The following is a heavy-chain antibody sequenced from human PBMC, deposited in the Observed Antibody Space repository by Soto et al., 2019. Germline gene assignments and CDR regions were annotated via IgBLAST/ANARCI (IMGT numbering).Heavy chain of an antibody. V-gene: IGHV4-4*02. D-gene: IGHD1-7*01. Sequence: QVQLQESGPGLVKPSGTLSLTCAVSGGSFTSNNWWTWVRQPPGQGLEWIGEIYRTGSTNYNPSPKSRVTISLDKSENQFSLKVTSLTAADTAVYYCASRDPGTSVDYCGQGTLVTVSS. CDR1: GGSFTSNNW. J-gene: IGHJ4*02. CDR3: ASRDPGTSVDY. CDR2: IYRTGST.